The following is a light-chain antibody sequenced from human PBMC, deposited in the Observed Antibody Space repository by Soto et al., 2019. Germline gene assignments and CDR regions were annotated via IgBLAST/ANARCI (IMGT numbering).Light chain of an antibody. CDR2: GAS. J-gene: IGKJ2*01. Sequence: EIVLTQSPGTLSLSPGERATLSCRASQSVSSSYLAWYQQKPGQAPRLLIYGASGRATGIPDRFSGSGSGTDFTLTISRLGPEDVAVYYCQQYGSSSYTFGQGTKLEIK. CDR3: QQYGSSSYT. V-gene: IGKV3-20*01. CDR1: QSVSSSY.